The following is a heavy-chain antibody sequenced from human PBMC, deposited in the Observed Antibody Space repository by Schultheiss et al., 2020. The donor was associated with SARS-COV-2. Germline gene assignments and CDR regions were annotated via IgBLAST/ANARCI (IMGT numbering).Heavy chain of an antibody. CDR1: GGSFSGYY. Sequence: SETLSLTFAVYGGSFSGYYWTWIRQPPGKGLEWIGEINHSGSTNYNPSLKRRVTISVDTSKIQFSLKLRSVTAADTAIYFCARSTSRESSDWPYFDLWGRGTQVTVSS. D-gene: IGHD6-19*01. CDR2: INHSGST. J-gene: IGHJ4*02. V-gene: IGHV4-34*01. CDR3: ARSTSRESSDWPYFDL.